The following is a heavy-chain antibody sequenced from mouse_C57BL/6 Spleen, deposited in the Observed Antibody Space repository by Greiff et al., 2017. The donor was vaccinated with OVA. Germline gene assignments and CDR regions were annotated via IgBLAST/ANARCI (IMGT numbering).Heavy chain of an antibody. CDR2: IWGDGST. J-gene: IGHJ4*01. Sequence: VKLMESGPGLVAPSQSLSITCTVSGFSLTSYGVSWVRQPPGKGLEWLGVIWGDGSTNYHSALISRLSISKDNSKSQVFLKLNSLQTDDTATYYCAKHTFFTTVVAYYYAMDYWGQGTSVTVSS. V-gene: IGHV2-3*01. CDR1: GFSLTSYG. CDR3: AKHTFFTTVVAYYYAMDY. D-gene: IGHD1-1*01.